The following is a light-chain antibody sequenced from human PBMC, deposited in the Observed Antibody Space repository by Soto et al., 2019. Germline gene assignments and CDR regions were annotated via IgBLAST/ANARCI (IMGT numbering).Light chain of an antibody. V-gene: IGKV3-20*01. CDR2: GAS. CDR3: QQYGSSFT. J-gene: IGKJ3*01. CDR1: QSVSSSY. Sequence: EIVLTQSPGTLSLSPGERATLSCRASQSVSSSYLAWYQQKPGQAPRLLIYGASSRATGIPDRFSGSGSGTDFTLIISRLEPEDFAVYYCQQYGSSFTFGPGTKADIK.